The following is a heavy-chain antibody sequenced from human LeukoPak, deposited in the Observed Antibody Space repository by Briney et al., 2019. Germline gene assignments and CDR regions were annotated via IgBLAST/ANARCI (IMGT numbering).Heavy chain of an antibody. J-gene: IGHJ3*02. CDR2: IYYSGST. Sequence: PSETLSLTCTVSGGSISSSSYYWGWIRQPPGKGLEWIGSIYYSGSTYYNPSLKSRVTISVDTSKNQFSLKLSSVTAADTAVYYCARAIPTVTTVDAFDIWGQGTMVTVSS. D-gene: IGHD4-17*01. V-gene: IGHV4-39*07. CDR3: ARAIPTVTTVDAFDI. CDR1: GGSISSSSYY.